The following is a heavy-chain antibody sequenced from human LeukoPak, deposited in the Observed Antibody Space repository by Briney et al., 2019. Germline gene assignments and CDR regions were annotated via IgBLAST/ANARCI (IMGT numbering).Heavy chain of an antibody. D-gene: IGHD1-26*01. CDR3: ARTYPVGSYFGYYFDY. CDR1: GYTFTSYY. J-gene: IGHJ4*02. V-gene: IGHV1-46*01. CDR2: INPSGGST. Sequence: ASVKVSCKASGYTFTSYYMHWVRQAPGQGLEWMGIINPSGGSTSYAQKFQGRVTMTRDTSTSTVYMELSSLRSEDTAVYYCARTYPVGSYFGYYFDYWGQGTLVTVSS.